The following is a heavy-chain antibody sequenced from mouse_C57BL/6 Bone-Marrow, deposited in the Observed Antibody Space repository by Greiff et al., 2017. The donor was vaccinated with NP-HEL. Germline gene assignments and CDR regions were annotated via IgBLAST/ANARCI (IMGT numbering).Heavy chain of an antibody. D-gene: IGHD2-2*01. J-gene: IGHJ2*01. V-gene: IGHV1-63*01. CDR3: ARGGVTYFDY. Sequence: VQLQQSGAELVRPGTSVKMSCKASGYTFTNYWIGWAKQRPGHGLEWIGDIHPGGGYTNYNEKFKGKATLTADKSSSTAYMQFSSLTSEDSAIYYCARGGVTYFDYWGQGTTLTVSS. CDR1: GYTFTNYW. CDR2: IHPGGGYT.